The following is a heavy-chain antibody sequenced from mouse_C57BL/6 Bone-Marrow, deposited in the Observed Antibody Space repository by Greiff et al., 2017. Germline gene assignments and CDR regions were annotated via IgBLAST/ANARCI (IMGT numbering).Heavy chain of an antibody. CDR2: IHPNSGSN. CDR3: SRSNSNGLYYFDY. V-gene: IGHV1-64*01. D-gene: IGHD2-5*01. J-gene: IGHJ2*01. CDR1: GYTFTSYW. Sequence: QVQLQQPGAELVKPGASVKLSCKASGYTFTSYWMHWVKQRPGQGLEWIGMIHPNSGSNNYNEKFKSKATLTVDKSSSTAYMQLSSLTSEDSAVYYCSRSNSNGLYYFDYWGQGTTLTVSS.